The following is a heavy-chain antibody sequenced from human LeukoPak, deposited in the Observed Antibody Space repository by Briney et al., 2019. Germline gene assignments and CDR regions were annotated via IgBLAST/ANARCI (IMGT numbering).Heavy chain of an antibody. D-gene: IGHD2/OR15-2a*01. CDR1: GGSISSYY. V-gene: IGHV4-59*01. Sequence: SETLSLTCSVAGGSISSYYWSWIRQPPGKGLDWIGYIYYSGSTNYNPSLKSRVTISVDTSKNQFSLKLSSVTAADTAVYYCARDTTIGGLFVLWGRGTLVTVSS. CDR3: ARDTTIGGLFVL. CDR2: IYYSGST. J-gene: IGHJ2*01.